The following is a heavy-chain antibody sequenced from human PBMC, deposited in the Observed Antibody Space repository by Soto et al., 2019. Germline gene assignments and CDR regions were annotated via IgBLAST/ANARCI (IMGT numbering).Heavy chain of an antibody. D-gene: IGHD6-6*01. J-gene: IGHJ4*02. Sequence: SETLSLTCAVSGGSISSSNWWSWVRQPPGKGLEWIGEIYHSGSTNYNPSLKSRVTISVDKSKNQFSLKLSSVTAADTAVYYCGRLIEMHIVATSIDDYCARGTLVP. V-gene: IGHV4-4*02. CDR2: IYHSGST. CDR3: GRLIEMHIVATSIDDY. CDR1: GGSISSSNW.